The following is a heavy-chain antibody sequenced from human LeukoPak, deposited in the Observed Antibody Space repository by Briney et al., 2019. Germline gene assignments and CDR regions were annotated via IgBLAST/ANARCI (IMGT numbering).Heavy chain of an antibody. J-gene: IGHJ4*02. CDR2: MTPNSGNT. D-gene: IGHD2-15*01. V-gene: IGHV1-8*01. CDR1: GYTFTNYD. Sequence: ASVKVSCKASGYTFTNYDINWVRQATGQGLEWMGWMTPNSGNTGYAQKFQGRVTMTRNTSISTAYMELSSLRSEDTAVYYCARFRSVVAATPTFYYFDYWGQGTLVTVSS. CDR3: ARFRSVVAATPTFYYFDY.